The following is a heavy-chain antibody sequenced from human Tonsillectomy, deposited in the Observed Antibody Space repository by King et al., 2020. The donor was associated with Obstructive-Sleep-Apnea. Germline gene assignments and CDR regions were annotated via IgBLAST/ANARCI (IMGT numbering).Heavy chain of an antibody. CDR2: IYYSGIP. CDR3: ARQYYRSGTYYGYWFDP. CDR1: GGSISSGDYY. J-gene: IGHJ5*02. D-gene: IGHD3-10*01. Sequence: QVQLQESGPGLVKPSQTLSLTCTVSGGSISSGDYYWSWIRQPPGKGLEWIGYIYYSGIPYFNPSLKSRATISVSMSKNQFSLKLGSVTAADAAVYYCARQYYRSGTYYGYWFDPWGQGTPVTVSS. V-gene: IGHV4-30-4*01.